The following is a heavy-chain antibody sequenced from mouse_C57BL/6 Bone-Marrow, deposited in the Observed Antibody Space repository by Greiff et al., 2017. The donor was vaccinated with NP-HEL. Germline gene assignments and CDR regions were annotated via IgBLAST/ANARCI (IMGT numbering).Heavy chain of an antibody. J-gene: IGHJ4*01. CDR3: ASYYYDSSPYYYAMDY. CDR2: IDPSDSYT. CDR1: GYTFTSYW. D-gene: IGHD1-1*01. V-gene: IGHV1-50*01. Sequence: QVQLQQPGAELVKPGASVKLSCKASGYTFTSYWMQWVKQRPGQGLEWIGEIDPSDSYTNYNQKFKGKATLTVDTSSSTAYMQLSSLTSEDSAVYYCASYYYDSSPYYYAMDYWGQGTSVTVSS.